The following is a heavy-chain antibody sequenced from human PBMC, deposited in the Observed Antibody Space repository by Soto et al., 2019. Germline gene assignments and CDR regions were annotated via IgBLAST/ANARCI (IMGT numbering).Heavy chain of an antibody. CDR2: ISIYNGKT. CDR1: GYTFTSYG. J-gene: IGHJ4*02. Sequence: GASVKVSCKASGYTFTSYGISWVRQAPGQGLEWMGWISIYNGKTNYARKFQGRVTMTTDTSTSTVYMELRSLRSDDTAVYYCATHLDQWLVRHDYWGQGTLVTVSS. CDR3: ATHLDQWLVRHDY. D-gene: IGHD6-19*01. V-gene: IGHV1-18*04.